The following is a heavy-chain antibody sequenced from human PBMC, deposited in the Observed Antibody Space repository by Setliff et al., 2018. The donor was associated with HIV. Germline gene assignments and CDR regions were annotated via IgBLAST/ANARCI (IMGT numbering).Heavy chain of an antibody. CDR1: GFSLSYHG. D-gene: IGHD2-2*02. V-gene: IGHV3-30*02. CDR3: AKASVTSIQYFDY. J-gene: IGHJ4*02. Sequence: PGGSLRLSCAASGFSLSYHGMHWVRQAPGKGLEWVAFIHYDGSNKYYADSVKGRFTISRDKSKNTLSLQMNSLRAEDTAVYYCAKASVTSIQYFDYWGQGTLVTVSS. CDR2: IHYDGSNK.